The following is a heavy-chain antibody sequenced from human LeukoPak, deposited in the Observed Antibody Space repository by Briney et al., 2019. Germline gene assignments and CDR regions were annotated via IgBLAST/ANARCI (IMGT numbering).Heavy chain of an antibody. J-gene: IGHJ4*02. CDR2: ITGSGGSA. CDR3: ATLMRGPTGYSGYGGEDY. D-gene: IGHD5-12*01. V-gene: IGHV3-23*01. CDR1: GFTFSNYA. Sequence: GGSLRLSCVGSGFTFSNYAMTWVRQGQGPGLQWFSAITGSGGSAFHADSVKGRFAISRDNSKNTLYLQLNSLRDEDTAVYYCATLMRGPTGYSGYGGEDYWGQGTLVTVSS.